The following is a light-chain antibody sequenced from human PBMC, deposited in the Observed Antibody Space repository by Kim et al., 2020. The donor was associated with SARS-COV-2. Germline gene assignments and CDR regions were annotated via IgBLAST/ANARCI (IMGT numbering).Light chain of an antibody. J-gene: IGKJ4*01. V-gene: IGKV1-39*01. CDR1: QSISTY. Sequence: DIQMTQSPSSLAASVGDRVTIACRASQSISTYLNWYQQKPGKAPKLLIYGASTLQSGVPSRFSGSGSGTDFILTISSLQPEDFATYYFQQSHSTPLLTFGGGTKVDIK. CDR3: QQSHSTPLLT. CDR2: GAS.